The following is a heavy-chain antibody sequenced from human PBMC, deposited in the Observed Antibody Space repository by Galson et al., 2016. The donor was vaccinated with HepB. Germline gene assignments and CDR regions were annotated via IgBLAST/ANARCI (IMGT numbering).Heavy chain of an antibody. CDR1: AGSINSDNYY. D-gene: IGHD3-10*01. Sequence: TLSLTCTVSAGSINSDNYYWGWIRQPPGKGLEWIGHIYSSGSTHYNPSLNSRVTISLDTSKNQVSLKLNSVTAADTALYFCARDRVTVIRGVTALDYWGQGTLVTVSS. CDR3: ARDRVTVIRGVTALDY. J-gene: IGHJ4*02. V-gene: IGHV4-39*07. CDR2: IYSSGST.